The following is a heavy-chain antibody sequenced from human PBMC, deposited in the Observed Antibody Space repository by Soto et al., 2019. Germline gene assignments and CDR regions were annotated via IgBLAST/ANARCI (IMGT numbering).Heavy chain of an antibody. Sequence: GGSLRLSCAASGFTFSSYGMHWVRQAPGKGLEWVAVIWYDGSNKYYADSVKGRFTISRDNSKNTLYLQMNSLRAEDTAVYYCAREDGDYALGYYGMDVWGQGTTVTVSS. CDR1: GFTFSSYG. D-gene: IGHD4-17*01. CDR2: IWYDGSNK. V-gene: IGHV3-33*01. CDR3: AREDGDYALGYYGMDV. J-gene: IGHJ6*02.